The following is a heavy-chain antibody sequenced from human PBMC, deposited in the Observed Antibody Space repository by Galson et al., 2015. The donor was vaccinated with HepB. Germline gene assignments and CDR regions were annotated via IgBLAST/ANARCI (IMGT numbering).Heavy chain of an antibody. Sequence: SLRLSCAASGFTFSSYGMHWVRQAPGKGLEWVAVIWYDGSNKYYADSVKGRFTISRDNSKNTLYLQMNSLRAEDTAVYYCARDPPDYGDYLGYFQHWGQGTLVTVSS. V-gene: IGHV3-33*08. J-gene: IGHJ1*01. CDR3: ARDPPDYGDYLGYFQH. CDR1: GFTFSSYG. D-gene: IGHD4-17*01. CDR2: IWYDGSNK.